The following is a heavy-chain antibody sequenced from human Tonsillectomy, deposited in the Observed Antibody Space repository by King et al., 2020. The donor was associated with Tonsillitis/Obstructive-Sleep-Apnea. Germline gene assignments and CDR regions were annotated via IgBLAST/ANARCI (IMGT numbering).Heavy chain of an antibody. CDR1: GGSFSGYY. J-gene: IGHJ6*03. CDR3: AGGDLVVVPAAIHYYYYMDV. V-gene: IGHV4-34*01. Sequence: VQLQQWGAGLLKPSATLSLTCAVYGGSFSGYYWSWIRQPPGKGLEWIGEINHSGSTNYNPSLKSLVTISVDTSKNQFSLNLSSVTAADTAVYYCAGGDLVVVPAAIHYYYYMDVWGKGTTVTVSS. D-gene: IGHD2-2*02. CDR2: INHSGST.